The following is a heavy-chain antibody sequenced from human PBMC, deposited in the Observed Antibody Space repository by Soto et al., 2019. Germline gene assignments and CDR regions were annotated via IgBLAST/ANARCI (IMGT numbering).Heavy chain of an antibody. J-gene: IGHJ3*02. CDR1: GYSFTSYW. D-gene: IGHD6-13*01. CDR3: ARQAGYSSSWYAFDI. V-gene: IGHV5-51*01. CDR2: IYPGDSDT. Sequence: ASVKVSCKGSGYSFTSYWIGWVRQMPGKGLEWMGIIYPGDSDTRYSPSFQGQVTISADKSISTAYLQWSSLKASDTAMYYCARQAGYSSSWYAFDIWGQGTMVTVSS.